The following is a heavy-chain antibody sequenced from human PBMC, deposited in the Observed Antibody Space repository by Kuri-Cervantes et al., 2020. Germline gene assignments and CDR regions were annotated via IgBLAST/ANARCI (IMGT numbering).Heavy chain of an antibody. V-gene: IGHV3-13*01. CDR2: IGTAGDT. CDR1: GFTFSSYD. Sequence: GESLKISCAASGFTFSSYDMHWVRQATGKGLEWVSAIGTAGDTYYPGSVKGRFTISRDNAKNSLYLQMNSLRAENTAVYYCARLSPGDYYYGMDVWGQGTTVTVSS. CDR3: ARLSPGDYYYGMDV. J-gene: IGHJ6*02.